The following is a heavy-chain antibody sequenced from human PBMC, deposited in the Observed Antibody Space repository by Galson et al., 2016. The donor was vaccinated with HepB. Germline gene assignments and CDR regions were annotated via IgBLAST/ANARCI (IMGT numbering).Heavy chain of an antibody. J-gene: IGHJ3*02. Sequence: SLRLSCAASGFPLRSYAMSWVRQAPGKGLEWVSAISASGGNTYYADSVMGRFTISRDNSKNTLYLQMNSLRAEDTAVYYCAKKAHILTGPDAFDIWGQGTMVTVSS. CDR1: GFPLRSYA. D-gene: IGHD3-9*01. V-gene: IGHV3-23*01. CDR2: ISASGGNT. CDR3: AKKAHILTGPDAFDI.